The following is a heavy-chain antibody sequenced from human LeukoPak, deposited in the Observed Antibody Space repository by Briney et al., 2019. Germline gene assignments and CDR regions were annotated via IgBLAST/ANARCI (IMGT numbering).Heavy chain of an antibody. J-gene: IGHJ4*02. CDR2: IYYSGST. D-gene: IGHD5-24*01. V-gene: IGHV4-39*01. Sequence: SETLSLTCTVSGGSISSSSHYWGWIRQPPGKGLEWIGSIYYSGSTYYNPSLKSRVTISVDTSKNQFSLKLNSVTAADTAVYYCARHRSKWLQSSFDYWGQGTLVTVSS. CDR1: GGSISSSSHY. CDR3: ARHRSKWLQSSFDY.